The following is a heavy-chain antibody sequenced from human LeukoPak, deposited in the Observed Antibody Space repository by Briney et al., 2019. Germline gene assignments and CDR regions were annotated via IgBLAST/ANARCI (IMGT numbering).Heavy chain of an antibody. V-gene: IGHV4-39*01. J-gene: IGHJ4*02. D-gene: IGHD5-24*01. CDR2: IYYSGST. CDR1: GGSISSSSYY. CDR3: ARQGRREGYLPDY. Sequence: SETLSLTCTVSGGSISSSSYYWGWIRPPPGKGLEWIGSIYYSGSTYYNPSLKSRVTISVDTSKNQFSLKLSSVTAADTAVYYCARQGRREGYLPDYWGEGTLRSVPS.